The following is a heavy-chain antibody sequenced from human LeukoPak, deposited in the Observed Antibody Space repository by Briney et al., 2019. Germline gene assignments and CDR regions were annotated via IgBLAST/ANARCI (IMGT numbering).Heavy chain of an antibody. D-gene: IGHD3-9*01. J-gene: IGHJ4*02. CDR1: GDSFSNNNAA. Sequence: SQTLLLTCAISGDSFSNNNAAWHWIRQSPSRGLEWLGRTYYRSKWYNDYAVSVKSRITINPDTSKNQFSLQLNSVTPEDTAVYFCVRDLTGGTLFDSWGQGTLVTVSS. V-gene: IGHV6-1*01. CDR3: VRDLTGGTLFDS. CDR2: TYYRSKWYN.